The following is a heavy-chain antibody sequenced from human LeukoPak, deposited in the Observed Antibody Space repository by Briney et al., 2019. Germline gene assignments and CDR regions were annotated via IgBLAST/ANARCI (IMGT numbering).Heavy chain of an antibody. V-gene: IGHV4-59*01. CDR2: IYYSGST. J-gene: IGHJ4*02. CDR1: GGSISSYY. CDR3: ARVSSGYYYVYDY. Sequence: KPSETLSLTCTVSGGSISSYYWSWIRQPPGKGLEWIGYIYYSGSTNYNPSLKSRVTISVDTSKNQFSLKLSSVTAADTAVYYCARVSSGYYYVYDYWGQGIPVTVSS. D-gene: IGHD3-22*01.